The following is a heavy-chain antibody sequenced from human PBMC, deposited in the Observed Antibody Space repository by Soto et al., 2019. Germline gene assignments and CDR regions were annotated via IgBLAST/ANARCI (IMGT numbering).Heavy chain of an antibody. CDR3: ACSCLEDSAPTDRYAP. CDR1: GYTFTSYG. D-gene: IGHD1-1*01. Sequence: ASVKVSCKASGYTFTSYGISWVRQAPGQGLEWMGWISAYNGNTNYAQKLQGRVTMTTDTSTSTAYMELRSLRSDDTAVYYCACSCLEDSAPTDRYAPWGQGTLVTVSS. J-gene: IGHJ5*02. CDR2: ISAYNGNT. V-gene: IGHV1-18*01.